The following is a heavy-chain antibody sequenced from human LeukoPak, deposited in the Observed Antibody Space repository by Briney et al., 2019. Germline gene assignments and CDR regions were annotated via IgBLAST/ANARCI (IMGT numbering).Heavy chain of an antibody. CDR3: ARERTAMVGRDGVTPTSPDY. V-gene: IGHV4-31*03. CDR2: IYYSGST. D-gene: IGHD5-18*01. J-gene: IGHJ4*02. CDR1: GGSISSGGYY. Sequence: SQTLSLTCTVSGGSISSGGYYWSWLRQHPGKGLEWIGYIYYSGSTYYNPSLKSRVTISVDTSKNQFSLKLSSVTAADTAVYYCARERTAMVGRDGVTPTSPDYWGQGTLVTVSS.